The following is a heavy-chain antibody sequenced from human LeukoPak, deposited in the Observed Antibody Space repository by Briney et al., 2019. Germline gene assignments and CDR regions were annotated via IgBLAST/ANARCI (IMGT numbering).Heavy chain of an antibody. CDR2: IYHSGST. CDR1: GGSISSGGYY. J-gene: IGHJ3*02. CDR3: AIRYSSSWYSEAFGI. D-gene: IGHD6-13*01. V-gene: IGHV4-30-2*01. Sequence: SQTLSLTCTVSGGSISSGGYYWSWIRQPPGKGLEWIGYIYHSGSTYYNPSLKSRVTISVDRSKNQFSLKLSSVTAADTAVYYCAIRYSSSWYSEAFGIWGQGTMVTVSS.